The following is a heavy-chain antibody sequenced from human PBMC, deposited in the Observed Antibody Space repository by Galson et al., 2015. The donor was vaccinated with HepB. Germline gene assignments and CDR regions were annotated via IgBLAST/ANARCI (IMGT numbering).Heavy chain of an antibody. J-gene: IGHJ6*02. CDR2: ITSNGGST. D-gene: IGHD3-10*01. V-gene: IGHV3-64D*06. Sequence: SLRLSCAASGFTFSSYAMHWVRQAPGKGLEYVSTITSNGGSTYYADSVKGRFTISGDNSKNTLYLQMSSLRAEDTAVYYCVKVRPKINYYGSGSNFYYYGMDLWGQGTTVTVSS. CDR1: GFTFSSYA. CDR3: VKVRPKINYYGSGSNFYYYGMDL.